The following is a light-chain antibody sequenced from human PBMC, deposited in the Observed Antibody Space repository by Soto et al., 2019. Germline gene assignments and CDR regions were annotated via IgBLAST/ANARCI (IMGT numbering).Light chain of an antibody. V-gene: IGLV2-14*01. J-gene: IGLJ2*01. CDR1: SSDVGGYNY. CDR3: SSYTSSSPYVV. Sequence: QSALTQPASVSGSPGQSITISWTGTSSDVGGYNYVSWYQQHPGKAPKLMIYDVSNRPSGVSNRFSGSKSGNTASLTISGLQVEDEADYYCSSYTSSSPYVVFGGGTKLTVL. CDR2: DVS.